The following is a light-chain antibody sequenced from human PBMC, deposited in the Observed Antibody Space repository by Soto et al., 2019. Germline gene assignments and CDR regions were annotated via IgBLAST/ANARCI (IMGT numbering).Light chain of an antibody. CDR3: CSYATSGVV. J-gene: IGLJ2*01. CDR2: EGT. CDR1: SNDVGFSTF. V-gene: IGLV2-23*01. Sequence: QSALTQPASVSASPGQSITISCTATSNDVGFSTFVSWYQQKPGKSPEVLVYEGTKRPSGVSLRFSGSHSVNAASLTISDIHIEDEADYYCCSYATSGVVFGGGTKLTVL.